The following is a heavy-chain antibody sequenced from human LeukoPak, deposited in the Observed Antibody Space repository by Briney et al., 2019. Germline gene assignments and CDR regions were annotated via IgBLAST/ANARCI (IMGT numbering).Heavy chain of an antibody. Sequence: GGSLRLSSAASGFTLNIYWMSWVRQAPGKGLEWVANTKPDGSENYYVDSVKGRFTISRDNARNSLHLQMNSLRAEDTAVYYCARAVRYCSGGRCYSDDAYDIWGQGTMVTVSS. D-gene: IGHD2-15*01. CDR2: TKPDGSEN. V-gene: IGHV3-7*01. CDR1: GFTLNIYW. J-gene: IGHJ3*02. CDR3: ARAVRYCSGGRCYSDDAYDI.